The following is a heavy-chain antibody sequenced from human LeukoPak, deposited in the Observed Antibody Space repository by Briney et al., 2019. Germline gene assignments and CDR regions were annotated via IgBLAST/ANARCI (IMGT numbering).Heavy chain of an antibody. V-gene: IGHV4-38-2*02. J-gene: IGHJ4*02. CDR3: ARGGGSYDYFDY. CDR2: IYHSGST. Sequence: SETLSLTCTVSGYSISSGYYWGWIRQPPGKGLEWIGSIYHSGSTYYNPSLKSRVTISVDTSKNQVSLKLSSVTAADTAVYYCARGGGSYDYFDYWGQGTLVTVSS. CDR1: GYSISSGYY. D-gene: IGHD6-25*01.